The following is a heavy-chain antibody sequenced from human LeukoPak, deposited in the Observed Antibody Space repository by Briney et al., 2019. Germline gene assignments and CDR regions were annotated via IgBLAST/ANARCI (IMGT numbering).Heavy chain of an antibody. CDR2: INPNTGGT. Sequence: ASVKVSCKASGYTLTSYGISWVRQAPGQGLEWMGRINPNTGGTDYAQKFQGRVTMTRDTSISTAYMDLSRLRSDDTAVYYCARDYCSSTSCLFDYWGQGTLVTVSS. CDR3: ARDYCSSTSCLFDY. D-gene: IGHD2-2*01. J-gene: IGHJ4*02. CDR1: GYTLTSYG. V-gene: IGHV1-2*06.